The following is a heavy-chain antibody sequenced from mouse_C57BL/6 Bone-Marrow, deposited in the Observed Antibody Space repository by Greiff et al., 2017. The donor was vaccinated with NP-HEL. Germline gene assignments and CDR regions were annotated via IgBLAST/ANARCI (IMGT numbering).Heavy chain of an antibody. CDR1: GYTFTSYW. CDR3: ARRGYYYGSSYGVFAY. D-gene: IGHD1-1*01. V-gene: IGHV1-55*01. CDR2: IYPGSGST. Sequence: QVQLQQSGAELVKPGASVKMSCKASGYTFTSYWITWVKQRPGQGLEWIGDIYPGSGSTNYNAKFKSKATLTVDTSSSTAYMQLSSLTSEDSAVYYCARRGYYYGSSYGVFAYWGQGTLVTVSA. J-gene: IGHJ3*01.